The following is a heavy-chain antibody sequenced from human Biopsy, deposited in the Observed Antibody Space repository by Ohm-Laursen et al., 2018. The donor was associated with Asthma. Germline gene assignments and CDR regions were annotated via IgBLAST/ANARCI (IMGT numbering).Heavy chain of an antibody. J-gene: IGHJ3*02. CDR1: GFSFNSYG. CDR2: LSFDGRQT. Sequence: SLRLSCTASGFSFNSYGMHWVRQAPGKGLEWVSVLSFDGRQTYYADSVKGRFTISRDNSKNTLYLQMNSLRAEDTAVYYCAKERYYDFWSGYPIWGQGTMVTVSS. D-gene: IGHD3-3*01. V-gene: IGHV3-30*18. CDR3: AKERYYDFWSGYPI.